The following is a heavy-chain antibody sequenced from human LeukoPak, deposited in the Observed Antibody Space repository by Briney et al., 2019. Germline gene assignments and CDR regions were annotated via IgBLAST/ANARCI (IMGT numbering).Heavy chain of an antibody. CDR2: ISYSGST. D-gene: IGHD2-8*02. J-gene: IGHJ4*02. CDR1: GGSINSF. CDR3: ARDKHTTSYTGGRYYPYYFDS. V-gene: IGHV4-59*01. Sequence: PSETLSLTCTVSGGSINSFWSWIRQPPYKGLEFIGYISYSGSTNYNPSLKSRLTMSVDTAKNQVSLNLTSVTAADTAVYYCARDKHTTSYTGGRYYPYYFDSWGQGTLVTVSS.